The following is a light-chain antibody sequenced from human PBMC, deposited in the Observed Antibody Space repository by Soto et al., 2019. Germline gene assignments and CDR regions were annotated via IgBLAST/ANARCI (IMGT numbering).Light chain of an antibody. CDR3: QQYATSPT. V-gene: IGKV3-20*01. J-gene: IGKJ4*01. CDR2: GAS. CDR1: QSVDSNS. Sequence: EIVLTQSPGTLSLSPGERATLSCRASQSVDSNSLAWYQHKPGQAPRLLIYGASSMAPGISDRYSGRGSGTDFTLTINRLEPEDFAVYYCQQYATSPTFGGGTRLEIK.